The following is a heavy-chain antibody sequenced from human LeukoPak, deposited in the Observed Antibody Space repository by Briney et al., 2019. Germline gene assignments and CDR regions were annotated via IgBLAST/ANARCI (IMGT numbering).Heavy chain of an antibody. CDR1: GGSFSGYY. V-gene: IGHV4-34*01. J-gene: IGHJ5*02. CDR2: INHSGST. D-gene: IGHD3-3*01. CDR3: ASRGRFTIFGVVTANWFDP. Sequence: SETLSLTCAVYGGSFSGYYWSWIRQPPGKGLEWIGEINHSGSTNYNPSLKSRVTISVDTSKNQFSLKLSSVTAADTAVYYCASRGRFTIFGVVTANWFDPWAREPWSPSPQ.